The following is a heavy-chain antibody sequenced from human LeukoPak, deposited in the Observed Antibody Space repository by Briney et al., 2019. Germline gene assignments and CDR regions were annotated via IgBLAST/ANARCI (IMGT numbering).Heavy chain of an antibody. CDR2: VSSSSSYI. D-gene: IGHD6-13*01. CDR3: ASFAAAYYFDY. Sequence: GGSLRLSCAASGFTFSSYSMNWVRKAPGKGLEWVSSVSSSSSYIYYADSVKGRFSISRDNAKNSLYLQMNSLRAEDTAVYYCASFAAAYYFDYWGQGTLVTVSS. J-gene: IGHJ4*02. V-gene: IGHV3-21*01. CDR1: GFTFSSYS.